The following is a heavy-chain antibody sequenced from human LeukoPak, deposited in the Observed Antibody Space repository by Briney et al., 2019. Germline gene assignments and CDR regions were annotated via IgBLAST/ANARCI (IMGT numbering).Heavy chain of an antibody. CDR3: ARAINFWSGYGAFDI. CDR1: GDSISSYY. V-gene: IGHV4-59*01. D-gene: IGHD3-3*01. Sequence: SETLSLTCTVSGDSISSYYWSWLRQPPGKGLEWIGYSQNTGRNEYTENNPSLKSRGTISIDTSKNQFSLNLTSVTAADTAVYYCARAINFWSGYGAFDIWGQGTMVTVSS. J-gene: IGHJ3*02. CDR2: SQNTGRNEYT.